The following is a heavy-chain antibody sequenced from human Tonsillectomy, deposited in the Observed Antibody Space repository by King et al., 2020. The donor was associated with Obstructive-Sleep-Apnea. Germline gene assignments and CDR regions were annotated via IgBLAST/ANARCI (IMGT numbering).Heavy chain of an antibody. D-gene: IGHD2-21*02. V-gene: IGHV5-51*01. CDR1: GYSFTAYW. J-gene: IGHJ6*02. Sequence: VQLVESGAEVKKPGESLKISCKGSGYSFTAYWIGWVRQMPGKGLEWMGIIYPGDSDTRYSPSFQGQVTISADKSISTAYLQWSSLKASDTAMYFCARRPAYCEGDCYSYGMDIWGQGTTVTVSS. CDR3: ARRPAYCEGDCYSYGMDI. CDR2: IYPGDSDT.